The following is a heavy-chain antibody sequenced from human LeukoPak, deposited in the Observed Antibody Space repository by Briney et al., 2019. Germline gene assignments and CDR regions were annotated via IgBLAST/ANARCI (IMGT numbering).Heavy chain of an antibody. CDR2: IYYSGRT. Sequence: SETLSLTCIVSGGSISSSSYYWGWIRQPPGKRLEWIGTIYYSGRTYYSPSLKGRVTMSVDPSNNQFSLSLRSVTAADTAIYYCARRRYYDGSGYLEWGQGTLLSVSS. D-gene: IGHD3-22*01. CDR1: GGSISSSSYY. V-gene: IGHV4-39*01. CDR3: ARRRYYDGSGYLE. J-gene: IGHJ1*01.